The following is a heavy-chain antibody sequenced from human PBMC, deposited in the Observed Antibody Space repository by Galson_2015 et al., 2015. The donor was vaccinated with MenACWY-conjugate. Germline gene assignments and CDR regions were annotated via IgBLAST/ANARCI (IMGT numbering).Heavy chain of an antibody. CDR1: GYSFTSYY. V-gene: IGHV1-46*01. D-gene: IGHD1-1*01. CDR3: ARSLLRWNDPGPFDY. Sequence: SVKVSCKASGYSFTSYYIHWVRQAPGQGLEWVGVIDPVRDTTKYAQNFQGRVSMTRDTSTTTVFMELSSLRSEDTAVHYCARSLLRWNDPGPFDYWGQGTLVTVSS. J-gene: IGHJ4*02. CDR2: IDPVRDTT.